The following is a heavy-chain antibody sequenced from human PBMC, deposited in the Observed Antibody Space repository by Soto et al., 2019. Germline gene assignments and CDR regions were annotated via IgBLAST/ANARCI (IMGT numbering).Heavy chain of an antibody. CDR3: AKDRRAGGNYGFYSDF. D-gene: IGHD1-7*01. CDR2: IGPYGDSI. V-gene: IGHV3-11*01. J-gene: IGHJ4*02. CDR1: GFSFRDYF. Sequence: PGESLKISCAASGFSFRDYFMSWLRQAPGKGLEWVSYIGPYGDSIYYADSVKGRFTISRDDATKSLHLHMNSLRTDDTAVYYCAKDRRAGGNYGFYSDFWGQGALVPVSS.